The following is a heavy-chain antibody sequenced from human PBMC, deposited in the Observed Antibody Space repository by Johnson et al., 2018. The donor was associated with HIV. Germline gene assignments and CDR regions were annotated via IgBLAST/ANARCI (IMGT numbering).Heavy chain of an antibody. Sequence: VQLVESGGGVVRPGGSLRLSCATSGFTFDDYGMTWVRQAPGKGLEWVSGINWNGGSPAYAASVKGRSPISRANAKNSLYLQMNSLGVEDTAVYYCAKDLRLSSGQWLVQGGAFDIWGQGTMVTVSS. J-gene: IGHJ3*02. V-gene: IGHV3-20*04. D-gene: IGHD6-19*01. CDR2: INWNGGSP. CDR3: AKDLRLSSGQWLVQGGAFDI. CDR1: GFTFDDYG.